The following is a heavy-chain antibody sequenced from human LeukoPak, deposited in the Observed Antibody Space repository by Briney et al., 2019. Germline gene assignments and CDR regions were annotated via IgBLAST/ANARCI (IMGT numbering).Heavy chain of an antibody. J-gene: IGHJ6*03. D-gene: IGHD5-18*01. CDR1: GGSISSYY. CDR2: IYYSGST. CDR3: AREDTAMVTHNYYYYMDV. Sequence: TSETLSLTCTVSGGSISSYYWSWIRQPPGKGLEWIGYIYYSGSTNYNPPLKSRVTISVDTSKNQFSLKLSSVTAADTAVYYCAREDTAMVTHNYYYYMDVWGKGTTVTVSS. V-gene: IGHV4-59*01.